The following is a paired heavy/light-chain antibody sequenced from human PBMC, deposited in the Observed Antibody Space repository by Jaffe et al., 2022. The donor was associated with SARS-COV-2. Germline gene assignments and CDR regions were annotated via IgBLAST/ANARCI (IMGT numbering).Heavy chain of an antibody. CDR3: AASCSGGSCYFYAAWFDP. Sequence: QVHLQESGPGLVKPSETLSLTCTVSDYSIISGYYWGWIRQPPGKGLEWIGSVYHSGSTYYNTSLKSRLTISVDTSKNQFSLKLSSVTAADTAVYYCAASCSGGSCYFYAAWFDPWGQGTLVTVSS. CDR2: VYHSGST. V-gene: IGHV4-38-2*02. CDR1: DYSIISGYY. J-gene: IGHJ5*02. D-gene: IGHD2-15*01.
Light chain of an antibody. CDR3: QSYDSSLSGYV. V-gene: IGLV1-40*01. Sequence: QSVLTQPPSVSGAPGQRVTISCTGSSSNIGAGYDGHWYQQLPGTAPKLLIYANSYRPSGVPDRFSGSKSGTSASLVISGLQAEDEADYYCQSYDSSLSGYVFGTGTKVTVL. CDR1: SSNIGAGYD. CDR2: ANS. J-gene: IGLJ1*01.